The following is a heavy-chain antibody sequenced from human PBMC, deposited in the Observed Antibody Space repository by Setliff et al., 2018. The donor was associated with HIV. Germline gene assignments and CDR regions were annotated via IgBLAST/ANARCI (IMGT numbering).Heavy chain of an antibody. D-gene: IGHD2-2*01. CDR2: FIPIFGEA. J-gene: IGHJ5*02. Sequence: ASVKVSCKASGGTFNSFAINWVRQAPGQGLEWIGKFIPIFGEANYAQKFQGRVTITADESASTAYMELSSLRSEDTAVYYCTRHRVVPAALNWFDPWGQGTLVTVSS. V-gene: IGHV1-69*13. CDR3: TRHRVVPAALNWFDP. CDR1: GGTFNSFA.